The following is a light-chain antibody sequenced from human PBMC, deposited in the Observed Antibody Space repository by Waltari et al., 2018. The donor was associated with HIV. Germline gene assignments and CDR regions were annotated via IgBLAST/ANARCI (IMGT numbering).Light chain of an antibody. V-gene: IGKV3-20*01. Sequence: IVWTQSPGNLSLSPGERATLSCRASQSVSSTYLAWHQQKPGQAPRLLISGAATRATGIPDRFSDSGSGTDFTLTISRLEPEDSALYYCQHYGNFGGGTKVEI. CDR1: QSVSSTY. CDR3: QHYGN. CDR2: GAA. J-gene: IGKJ4*01.